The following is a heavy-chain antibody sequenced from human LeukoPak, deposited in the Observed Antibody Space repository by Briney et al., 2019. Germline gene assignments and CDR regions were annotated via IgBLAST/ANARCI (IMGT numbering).Heavy chain of an antibody. J-gene: IGHJ4*02. D-gene: IGHD1-7*01. CDR1: GGTFTGNS. CDR2: FIPILNTT. V-gene: IGHV1-69*08. CDR3: ARETRDSNWNSVAYLDH. Sequence: SVKVSCKASGGTFTGNSITWVRQAPGQGLEWMGRFIPILNTTNYAQDFQGRVTLTADKSTSTAYMELMSLGSEDTAVYYCARETRDSNWNSVAYLDHWGQGTLVTVSS.